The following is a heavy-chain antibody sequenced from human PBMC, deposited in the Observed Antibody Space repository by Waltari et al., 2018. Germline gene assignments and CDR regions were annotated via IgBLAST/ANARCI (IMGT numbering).Heavy chain of an antibody. CDR1: VGPISSGGSY. J-gene: IGHJ4*02. D-gene: IGHD3-22*01. CDR2: IYYSGST. V-gene: IGHV4-31*01. CDR3: ARVRADSSGYYYLDY. Sequence: QLQLQESAPGLVKPSQPRSLTCTFSVGPISSGGSYWSWIRQHPGKGLEWIGYIYYSGSTYYNPSLKSLVTISVDTSKNQFSLKLSSVTAADTAVYYCARVRADSSGYYYLDYWGQGTLVTVSS.